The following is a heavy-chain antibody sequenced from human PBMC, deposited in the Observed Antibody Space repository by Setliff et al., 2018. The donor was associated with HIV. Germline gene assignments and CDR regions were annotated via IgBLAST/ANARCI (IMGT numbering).Heavy chain of an antibody. Sequence: PGESLKISCKGSGYSFTNYWIAWLRQMPGKGLEWMGIIYPGDSDTRYSPSFQGQVTISADKSINTAYLQWSSLKASDTAMYYCARHGQYGSGSYYNRPFDFWGQGTLVTSPQ. CDR1: GYSFTNYW. J-gene: IGHJ4*02. D-gene: IGHD3-10*01. CDR2: IYPGDSDT. CDR3: ARHGQYGSGSYYNRPFDF. V-gene: IGHV5-51*01.